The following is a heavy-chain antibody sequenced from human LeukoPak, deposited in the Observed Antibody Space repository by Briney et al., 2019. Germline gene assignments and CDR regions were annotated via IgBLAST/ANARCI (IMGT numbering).Heavy chain of an antibody. CDR2: IKQDGSEK. J-gene: IGHJ6*04. CDR1: GFTFSRYW. Sequence: GGSLRLSCAAFGFTFSRYWMSWVRQAPGKGLEWVANIKQDGSEKYYVDSVRGRFTISRDNAKNSLYLQMNSLRAEDTAVYFCAKSTRAVMAMMDVWGKGTTVTVSS. V-gene: IGHV3-7*01. CDR3: AKSTRAVMAMMDV. D-gene: IGHD3-16*01.